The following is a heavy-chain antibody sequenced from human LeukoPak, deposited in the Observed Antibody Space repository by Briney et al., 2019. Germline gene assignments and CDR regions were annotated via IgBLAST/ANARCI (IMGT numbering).Heavy chain of an antibody. CDR2: IYYSGST. D-gene: IGHD3-10*01. CDR3: ARERWFGEFNAFDI. Sequence: SETLSLTRTVSGGSISSYYWSWIRQPPGKGLEWIGYIYYSGSTNYNPSLKSRVTISVDTSKNQFSLKLSSVTAADTAVYYCARERWFGEFNAFDIWGQGTMVTVSS. CDR1: GGSISSYY. J-gene: IGHJ3*02. V-gene: IGHV4-59*01.